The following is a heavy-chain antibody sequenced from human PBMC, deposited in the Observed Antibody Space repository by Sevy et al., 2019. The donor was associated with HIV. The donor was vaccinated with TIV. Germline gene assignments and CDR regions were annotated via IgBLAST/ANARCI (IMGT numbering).Heavy chain of an antibody. CDR2: ISSSGNYI. J-gene: IGHJ3*02. CDR1: GFTFNTYT. Sequence: GGSLRLSCAASGFTFNTYTMNWVRQAPGEGLEWVSSISSSGNYIYYADSVKGRLTISRDNAKNSLFLHMNNLRAEATAVYSCARPYGSGSWEAFDIWGQGTMVTVSS. V-gene: IGHV3-21*01. D-gene: IGHD3-10*01. CDR3: ARPYGSGSWEAFDI.